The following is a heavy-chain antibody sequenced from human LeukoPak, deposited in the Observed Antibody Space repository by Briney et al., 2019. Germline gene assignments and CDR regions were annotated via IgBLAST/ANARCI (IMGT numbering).Heavy chain of an antibody. J-gene: IGHJ4*02. CDR3: ARVPAPPRPYYYVPFDY. CDR2: VNPNSGGT. D-gene: IGHD3-10*02. CDR1: GYTFTGYY. Sequence: GASVKVSCKASGYTFTGYYMHWVRQAPGQGLEWMGRVNPNSGGTDYAQKFQGRVTMTRDTSTSTVYMELNNLRSEDTAVYYCARVPAPPRPYYYVPFDYWGQGTLVTVSS. V-gene: IGHV1-2*06.